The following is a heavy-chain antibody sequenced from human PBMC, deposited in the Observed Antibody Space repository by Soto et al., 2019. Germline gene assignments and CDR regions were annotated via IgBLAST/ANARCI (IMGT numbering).Heavy chain of an antibody. J-gene: IGHJ4*02. Sequence: GSLRLSCAASGFTFSSYSMNWVRQAPGKGLEWVSYISSSSTIYYADSVKGRFTISRDNAKNSLYLQMNSLRDEDTAVYYCARDDTIFGVVNPFDYWGQGTLVTVSS. CDR2: ISSSSTI. CDR1: GFTFSSYS. CDR3: ARDDTIFGVVNPFDY. D-gene: IGHD3-3*01. V-gene: IGHV3-48*02.